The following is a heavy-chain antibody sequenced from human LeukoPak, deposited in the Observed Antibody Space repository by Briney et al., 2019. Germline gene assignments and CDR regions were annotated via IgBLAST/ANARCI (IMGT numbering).Heavy chain of an antibody. CDR2: IYPSDFDT. D-gene: IGHD1-1*01. J-gene: IGHJ4*02. CDR1: GFTNSW. Sequence: GESLKISCKGSGFTNSWIGWVRQMPGKGLEWMGIIYPSDFDTRYSPSFRGQVTISADRSISTAYLQWSSLKASDTAIYYCARGGTATRTFDYWGQGTLVTVSS. V-gene: IGHV5-51*01. CDR3: ARGGTATRTFDY.